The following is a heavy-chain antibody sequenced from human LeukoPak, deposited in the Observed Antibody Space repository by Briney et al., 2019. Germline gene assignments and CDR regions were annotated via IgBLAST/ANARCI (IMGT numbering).Heavy chain of an antibody. Sequence: PETLSLTCAVYGGSLSGYYWSWIRQPPGKWLEWIGETNHRGSTNYNPSLKSRGTISVDTSKHQFSLELSSVTAADTAVYYCASFTRYSSSWHRRTYCFDYWGQGTLVTVSS. CDR1: GGSLSGYY. J-gene: IGHJ4*02. CDR2: TNHRGST. CDR3: ASFTRYSSSWHRRTYCFDY. V-gene: IGHV4-34*01. D-gene: IGHD6-13*01.